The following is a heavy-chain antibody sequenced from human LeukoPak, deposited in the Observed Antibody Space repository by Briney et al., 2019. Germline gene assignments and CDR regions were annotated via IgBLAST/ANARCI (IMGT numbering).Heavy chain of an antibody. CDR3: ARENYGGNYHDAFDI. V-gene: IGHV3-21*01. CDR1: GFTSSSYS. Sequence: GGSLRLSCAASGFTSSSYSMNWVRQAPGKGLEWVSSISSSSSYIYYADSVKGRFTISRDNAKNSLYLQMNSLRAEDTAVYYCARENYGGNYHDAFDIWGQGTMVTVSS. J-gene: IGHJ3*02. D-gene: IGHD4-23*01. CDR2: ISSSSSYI.